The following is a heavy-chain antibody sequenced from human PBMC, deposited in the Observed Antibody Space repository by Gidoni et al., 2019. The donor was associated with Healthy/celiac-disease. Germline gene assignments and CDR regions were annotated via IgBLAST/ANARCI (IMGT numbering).Heavy chain of an antibody. CDR3: ARVSIAAAVLDV. CDR1: GDTFTSYG. CDR2: ISAYNGNT. J-gene: IGHJ6*02. V-gene: IGHV1-18*01. Sequence: QVQLVQSGAEVKKPGASVKVSCKASGDTFTSYGISWVLQAPGKGLEWMGWISAYNGNTNYAQKLQGRCTMTTDTSTSTAYMELRSLRSVDTAVYYCARVSIAAAVLDVWGQGTTVTVPS. D-gene: IGHD6-13*01.